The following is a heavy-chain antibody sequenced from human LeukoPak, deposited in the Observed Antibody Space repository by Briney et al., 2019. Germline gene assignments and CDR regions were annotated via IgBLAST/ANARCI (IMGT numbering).Heavy chain of an antibody. J-gene: IGHJ6*02. CDR2: TYYRSKWYN. V-gene: IGHV6-1*01. D-gene: IGHD6-19*01. CDR3: ARDLDIAVAELGYYYGMDV. Sequence: SQTLSLTCAISGDSFSSNSAAWNWIRQSPSRGLEWLGRTYYRSKWYNDYAVSVKSRITINPDTSKNQFSLQLNSVTPEDTAVYYCARDLDIAVAELGYYYGMDVWGQGTTVTVSS. CDR1: GDSFSSNSAA.